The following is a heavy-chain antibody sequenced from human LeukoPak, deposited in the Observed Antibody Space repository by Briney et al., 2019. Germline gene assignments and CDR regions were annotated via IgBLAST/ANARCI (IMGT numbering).Heavy chain of an antibody. Sequence: SETLSLTCTVSGGSISSYYWSWIRQPPGKGLEWIGYIYYSGSTNYNPSLKSRVTISVDTSKNQFSLKLSSVTAADTAVYYCARGKRCCSQFSVPSYYYGMDVWGQGTTVTVSS. CDR2: IYYSGST. V-gene: IGHV4-59*12. J-gene: IGHJ6*02. CDR3: ARGKRCCSQFSVPSYYYGMDV. CDR1: GGSISSYY. D-gene: IGHD4-17*01.